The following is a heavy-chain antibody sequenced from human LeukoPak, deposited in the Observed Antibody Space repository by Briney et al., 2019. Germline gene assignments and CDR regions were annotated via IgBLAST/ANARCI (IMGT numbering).Heavy chain of an antibody. CDR1: GFTFDDYG. CDR3: ARGYGLVYFDY. CDR2: INWNGGST. Sequence: RAGGSLRLSCAASGFTFDDYGMSWVRQAPGKGLEWVSGINWNGGSTGYADSVKGRFTISRGNAKNSLYLQMNSLRAEDTASYYCARGYGLVYFDYWGQGTLVTVSS. V-gene: IGHV3-20*04. D-gene: IGHD6-19*01. J-gene: IGHJ4*02.